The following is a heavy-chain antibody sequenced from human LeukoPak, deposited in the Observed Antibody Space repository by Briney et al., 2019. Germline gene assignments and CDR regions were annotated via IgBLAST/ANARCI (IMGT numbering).Heavy chain of an antibody. Sequence: PGGSLRVSCAAYGFTFSHYSMHWVRQAQGKGLEYVSAIISNVGSTHYADSVKGRFTISRDNSKNTLYLQMDSLRAEDMAVYYCARITMGATLANFYYYHMDVWGKGATVTVSS. CDR1: GFTFSHYS. CDR3: ARITMGATLANFYYYHMDV. J-gene: IGHJ6*03. CDR2: IISNVGST. V-gene: IGHV3-64*02. D-gene: IGHD3-3*01.